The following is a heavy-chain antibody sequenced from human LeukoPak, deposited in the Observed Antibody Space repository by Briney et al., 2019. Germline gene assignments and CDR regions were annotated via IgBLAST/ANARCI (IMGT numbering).Heavy chain of an antibody. V-gene: IGHV3-48*03. D-gene: IGHD3-10*01. CDR3: ARDPPPGHYYGSRSYIF. J-gene: IGHJ4*02. CDR2: ISSSGSTI. Sequence: GGSLRLSCAASGFTFSSYEMNWVRQAPGKGLEWVSYISSSGSTIYYADSVKGRFTISRDNAKNSLYLQMNSLRAEDTAVYYCARDPPPGHYYGSRSYIFWGQGTLVTVSS. CDR1: GFTFSSYE.